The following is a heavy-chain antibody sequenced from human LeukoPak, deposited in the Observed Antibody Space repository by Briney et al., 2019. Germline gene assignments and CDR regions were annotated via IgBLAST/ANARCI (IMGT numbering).Heavy chain of an antibody. CDR3: ARVSWNGDFDY. CDR1: GFTFSNYW. V-gene: IGHV3-7*01. Sequence: GGSLRPSCAASGFTFSNYWMSWVRQAPGKGLEWVANIKQEGREKHYVDSVKSRFTISRDNAKNSLFLQMHGLRAEYTAVYYCARVSWNGDFDYWGQRTLVSVSS. CDR2: IKQEGREK. J-gene: IGHJ4*02. D-gene: IGHD1-1*01.